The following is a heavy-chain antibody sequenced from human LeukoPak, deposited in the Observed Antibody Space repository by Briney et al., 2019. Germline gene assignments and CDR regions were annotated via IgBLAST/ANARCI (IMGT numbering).Heavy chain of an antibody. V-gene: IGHV1-18*01. D-gene: IGHD1-1*01. J-gene: IGHJ6*02. CDR1: GYTFTSYG. CDR3: ARDGLEPDDYYYYYGMDV. CDR2: ISAYNGNT. Sequence: ASVKVSCKASGYTFTSYGISWVRQAPGQGLEWMGWISAYNGNTNYAQKLQGRVTMTTDTSTSTANMELRSLRSDDTAVYYCARDGLEPDDYYYYYGMDVWGQGTTVTVSS.